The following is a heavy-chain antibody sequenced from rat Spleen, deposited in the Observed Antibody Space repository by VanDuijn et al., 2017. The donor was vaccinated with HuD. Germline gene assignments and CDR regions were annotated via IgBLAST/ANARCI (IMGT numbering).Heavy chain of an antibody. Sequence: EVQLVASGGVLVQPGRSLKLSCAASGFTFSNYGMHWIRQAPTKGLEWVASISPSGGSTYYRDSVKGRFTISRDNAKSTLSLQMDSLRSEDTATYYCARRHYGYTDYFDYWGQGVMVTVSS. J-gene: IGHJ2*01. CDR3: ARRHYGYTDYFDY. CDR2: ISPSGGST. V-gene: IGHV5-19*01. CDR1: GFTFSNYG. D-gene: IGHD1-9*01.